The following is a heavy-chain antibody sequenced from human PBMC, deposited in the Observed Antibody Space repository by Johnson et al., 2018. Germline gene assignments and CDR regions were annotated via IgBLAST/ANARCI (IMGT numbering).Heavy chain of an antibody. CDR1: GFTFSSYA. CDR2: MSYDGINK. Sequence: QVQLQESGGGVVQPGRSLRLSCAASGFTFSSYAMHWVRQAPGKGLEWVAVMSYDGINKYYTDSVKGRFTISRDNSKNTLYLKMNSLKAEDTAVYYCAGRVEWLLNYYYYYMDVWGKGTTVTVSS. D-gene: IGHD3-3*01. J-gene: IGHJ6*03. V-gene: IGHV3-30-3*01. CDR3: AGRVEWLLNYYYYYMDV.